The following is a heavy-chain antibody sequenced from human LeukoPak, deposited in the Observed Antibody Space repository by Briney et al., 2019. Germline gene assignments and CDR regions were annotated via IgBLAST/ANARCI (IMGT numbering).Heavy chain of an antibody. V-gene: IGHV3-30*03. D-gene: IGHD4-17*01. CDR1: GFSFSRNG. J-gene: IGHJ1*01. CDR3: ASTVTSNKVQH. Sequence: GGSLRLSCAASGFSFSRNGMHWVRQAPGKGLEWVAVISYDGSDKYHADSVKGRFTISRDNSKNTLYLQMNSLRAEDTAVYFCASTVTSNKVQHWGQGTLVTVSS. CDR2: ISYDGSDK.